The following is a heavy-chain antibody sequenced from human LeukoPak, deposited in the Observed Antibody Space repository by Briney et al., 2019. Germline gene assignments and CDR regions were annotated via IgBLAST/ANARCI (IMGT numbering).Heavy chain of an antibody. V-gene: IGHV1-69*05. Sequence: ASVKVSCKASGGTFSSYAISWVRQAPGQRLEWMGGIIPIFGTANYAQKFQGRVTITTDESTSTAYMELSSLRSEDTAVYYCARSLDIVLMVYARKVDSPFDPWGQGTLVTVSS. J-gene: IGHJ5*02. CDR3: ARSLDIVLMVYARKVDSPFDP. CDR2: IIPIFGTA. D-gene: IGHD2-8*01. CDR1: GGTFSSYA.